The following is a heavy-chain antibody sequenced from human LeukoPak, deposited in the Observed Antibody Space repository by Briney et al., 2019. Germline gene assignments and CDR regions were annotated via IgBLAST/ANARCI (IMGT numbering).Heavy chain of an antibody. D-gene: IGHD6-13*01. CDR2: ISAYNGNT. V-gene: IGHV1-18*01. J-gene: IGHJ4*02. Sequence: ASVKVSCKASGYTFTSYGISWVRQAPGQGLEWMGWISAYNGNTNYAQKFQGRVTITADESTSTAYMELSSLRSEDTAVYYCARERGAAGTPFDYWGQGTLVTVSS. CDR3: ARERGAAGTPFDY. CDR1: GYTFTSYG.